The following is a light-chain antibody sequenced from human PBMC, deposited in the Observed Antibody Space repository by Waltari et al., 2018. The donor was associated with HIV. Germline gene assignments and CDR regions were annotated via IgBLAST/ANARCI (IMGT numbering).Light chain of an antibody. CDR3: YSAADNIGV. V-gene: IGLV3-27*01. CDR2: KGS. J-gene: IGLJ3*02. Sequence: SYELTQPSSVSVSPGQTARITCTGDVVAKKYARWFQQKPGQAPVLVIYKGSERPSGSPERFSGSSSGTTVTLTISGAQVEDEADYYCYSAADNIGVFGGGTKLTVL. CDR1: VVAKKY.